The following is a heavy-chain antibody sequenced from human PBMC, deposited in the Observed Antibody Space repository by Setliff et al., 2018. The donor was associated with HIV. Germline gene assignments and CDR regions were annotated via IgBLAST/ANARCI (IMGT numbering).Heavy chain of an antibody. Sequence: SETLSLTCTVSDDSIDSSSYYWGWIRQTPGKGLEWIGSIYNSGGTYYNPSLHGRVTISVDTSKNQFSLRLKSVTAADTAVYYCARQDYYDSGGFYTLYYFDYWGPGTLVTVSS. CDR1: DDSIDSSSYY. CDR3: ARQDYYDSGGFYTLYYFDY. CDR2: IYNSGGT. J-gene: IGHJ4*02. V-gene: IGHV4-39*01. D-gene: IGHD3-22*01.